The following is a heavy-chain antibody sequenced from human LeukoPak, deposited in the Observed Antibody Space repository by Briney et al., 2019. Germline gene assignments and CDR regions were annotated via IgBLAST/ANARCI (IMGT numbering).Heavy chain of an antibody. CDR1: GFTFSSYS. D-gene: IGHD2-2*02. CDR2: ISATGGTI. V-gene: IGHV3-48*04. Sequence: GGSLRLSCAASGFTFSSYSMNWVRQAPGKGLEWVSYISATGGTIYYADSVKGRFTISRDNAKNTLYLQMNSLRAEDTAVYYCAREYCSSTSCYNDSWFDPWGQGTLVTVSS. J-gene: IGHJ5*02. CDR3: AREYCSSTSCYNDSWFDP.